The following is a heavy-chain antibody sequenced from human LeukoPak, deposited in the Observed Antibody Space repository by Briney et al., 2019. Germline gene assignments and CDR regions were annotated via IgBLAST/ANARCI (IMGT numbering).Heavy chain of an antibody. V-gene: IGHV3-23*01. J-gene: IGHJ4*02. CDR3: AKNLDGVATYFDY. CDR1: GFTVSSNY. D-gene: IGHD5-12*01. CDR2: ISNSGGTT. Sequence: GGSLRLSCAASGFTVSSNYMSWVRQAPGKGLEWVSGISNSGGTTYYADSVKGRFTVSRDNSKNTLYLQMDSLRAEDTAVYYCAKNLDGVATYFDYWGQGTLVTVSS.